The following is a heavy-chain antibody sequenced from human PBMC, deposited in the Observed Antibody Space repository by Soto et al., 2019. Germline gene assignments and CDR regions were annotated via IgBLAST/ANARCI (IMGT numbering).Heavy chain of an antibody. Sequence: VGSLRLSCAASGFTVSINYMSWVRHAPGKGLEWVSVIYSGGSTYYADSVKGRFTISRDNSKNTLYLQMNSLRAEDTAVYYCARETQERGYSYGRHYYYYGMDVWGQGTTVTVSS. CDR1: GFTVSINY. D-gene: IGHD5-18*01. V-gene: IGHV3-53*01. J-gene: IGHJ6*02. CDR2: IYSGGST. CDR3: ARETQERGYSYGRHYYYYGMDV.